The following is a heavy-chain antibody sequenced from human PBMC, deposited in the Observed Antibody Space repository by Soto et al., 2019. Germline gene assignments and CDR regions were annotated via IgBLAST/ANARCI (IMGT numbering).Heavy chain of an antibody. V-gene: IGHV3-30-3*01. CDR3: AREGVYRSGWYPRDYYYGMDV. D-gene: IGHD6-19*01. CDR2: ISYDGSNK. Sequence: PGGSLRLSCAASGFTFSSYAMHWVRQAPGKGLEWVAVISYDGSNKYYADSVKGRFTISRDNSKNTLYLQMNSLRAEDTAVYHCAREGVYRSGWYPRDYYYGMDVWGQGTTVTVSS. CDR1: GFTFSSYA. J-gene: IGHJ6*02.